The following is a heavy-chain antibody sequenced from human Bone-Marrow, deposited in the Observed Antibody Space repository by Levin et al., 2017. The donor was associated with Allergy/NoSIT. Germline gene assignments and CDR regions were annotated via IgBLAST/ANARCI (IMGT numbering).Heavy chain of an antibody. J-gene: IGHJ4*02. D-gene: IGHD5-12*01. V-gene: IGHV3-74*01. CDR1: GFTFSSYW. CDR3: ARDIWSGYDFWHRGIDY. CDR2: INSDGSST. Sequence: GGSLRLSCAASGFTFSSYWMHWVRQAPGKGLVWVSRINSDGSSTSYADSVKGRFTISRDNAKNTLYLQMNSLRAEDTAVYYCARDIWSGYDFWHRGIDYWGQGTLVTVSS.